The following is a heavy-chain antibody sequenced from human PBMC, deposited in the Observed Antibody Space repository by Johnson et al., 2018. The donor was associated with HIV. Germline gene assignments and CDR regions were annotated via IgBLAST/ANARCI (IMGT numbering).Heavy chain of an antibody. D-gene: IGHD6-13*01. V-gene: IGHV3-30*18. CDR1: GFTFSSYA. CDR2: IQYDGSKK. CDR3: AKCIWGSSLIDAFDI. J-gene: IGHJ3*02. Sequence: QVQLVESGGGVVQPGRSLRLSCAASGFTFSSYAMHWVRQAPGKGLEWVAFIQYDGSKKDYADSVKGRFTISRDNSKNTLHLQMNSLRADDTAVYYCAKCIWGSSLIDAFDIWGQGTMVTVSS.